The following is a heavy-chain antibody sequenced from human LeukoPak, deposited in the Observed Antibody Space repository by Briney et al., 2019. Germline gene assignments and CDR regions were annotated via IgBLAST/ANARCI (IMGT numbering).Heavy chain of an antibody. V-gene: IGHV3-9*02. CDR3: AKDRSGLIESSAFDI. Sequence: QPGRSLRLSCAASGFTSVDDAIHWVQQAPGRGVAGVSGISWNSSSIGYADSVKGRFTISRDNAKNSLYLQMNSLRAEDTALYYCAKDRSGLIESSAFDIWGQGTMVTVSS. J-gene: IGHJ3*02. CDR2: ISWNSSSI. D-gene: IGHD3-3*01. CDR1: GFTSVDDA.